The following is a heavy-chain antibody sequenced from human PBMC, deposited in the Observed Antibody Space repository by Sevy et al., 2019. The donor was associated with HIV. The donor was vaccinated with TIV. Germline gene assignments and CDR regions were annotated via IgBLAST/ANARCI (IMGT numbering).Heavy chain of an antibody. CDR3: AGGNAGGRGYS. CDR2: IYYNGNI. V-gene: IGHV4-59*11. J-gene: IGHJ4*02. Sequence: SESLSLTCTVSGGSITSLYWNWIRQPPGKGLEWIASIYYNGNINYNTSLKSRVTLSLDTSKNQFALRRSSVTAADTAMYDGAGGNAGGRGYSWGQGTLVTVSS. CDR1: GGSITSLY. D-gene: IGHD3-10*01.